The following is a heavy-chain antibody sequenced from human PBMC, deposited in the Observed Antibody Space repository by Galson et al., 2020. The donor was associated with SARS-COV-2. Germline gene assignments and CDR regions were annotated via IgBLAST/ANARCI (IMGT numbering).Heavy chain of an antibody. J-gene: IGHJ1*01. CDR2: INHSGRT. Sequence: SETLSLTCAYHGGSFSDYSWSWIRQPPGKGLEWIGEINHSGRTTYNPSLESRVIISIDTSTKQFSLKLTSVTAADTAVYYFARESIYGFFGRSGVFTFGYGGPGTLVLVSS. V-gene: IGHV4-34*01. CDR3: ARESIYGFFGRSGVFTFGY. D-gene: IGHD3-10*01. CDR1: GGSFSDYS.